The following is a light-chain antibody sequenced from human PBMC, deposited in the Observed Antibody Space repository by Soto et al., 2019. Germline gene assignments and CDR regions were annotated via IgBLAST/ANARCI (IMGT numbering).Light chain of an antibody. V-gene: IGLV8-61*01. Sequence: QTVVTQEPSFSVSPGRTVTLTCGLSSGSVSTSYYPSWYQQTPGQAPRTLIYSTNTRSSGVPDRFSGSILGNKAALTITGAQADDESDYYCVLYMGSVIWVFGGGTQLTVL. CDR3: VLYMGSVIWV. J-gene: IGLJ3*02. CDR1: SGSVSTSYY. CDR2: STN.